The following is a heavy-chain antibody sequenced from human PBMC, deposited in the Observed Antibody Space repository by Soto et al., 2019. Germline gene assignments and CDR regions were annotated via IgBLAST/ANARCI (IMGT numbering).Heavy chain of an antibody. CDR2: VYYNENT. CDR3: ARDLGYSSSSGNAFDI. J-gene: IGHJ3*02. CDR1: GGSISSFTYY. D-gene: IGHD6-6*01. Sequence: SETLSLTCSVSGGSISSFTYYWGWIRQPPGKGLEWIGTVYYNENTYYNPSLKSRVTITVDTAKNQFSLNLRSVTAADTAMYFCARDLGYSSSSGNAFDIWGQGTMVTVSS. V-gene: IGHV4-39*02.